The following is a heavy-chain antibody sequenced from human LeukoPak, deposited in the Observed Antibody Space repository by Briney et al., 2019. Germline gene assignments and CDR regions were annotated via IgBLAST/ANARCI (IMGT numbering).Heavy chain of an antibody. CDR2: ISYDGSTT. Sequence: PGGSLRLSCAASGFTNNHYGMHWVRQAAGKGLEWVAVISYDGSTTYYIDSVEGRFSISRDNSMNTLYLQMNSLRDEDTAVYYCAKVHLTYKFDSSGYGFQDYWGQGTLVIVSS. J-gene: IGHJ4*02. CDR1: GFTNNHYG. D-gene: IGHD3-22*01. CDR3: AKVHLTYKFDSSGYGFQDY. V-gene: IGHV3-30*18.